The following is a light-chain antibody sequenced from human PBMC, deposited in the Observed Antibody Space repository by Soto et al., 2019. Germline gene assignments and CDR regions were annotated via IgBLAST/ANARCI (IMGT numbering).Light chain of an antibody. CDR1: QSVSTW. V-gene: IGKV1-5*01. Sequence: DIQMTQSPSTLSASVGDRVTITCRASQSVSTWLAWYQEKPGEAPKLLIYDVSSLQSGVPSRFSGSGSGTEFTLTISSLQPDDFATYYCQQYNSYPLTFGQGTRLEIK. CDR3: QQYNSYPLT. J-gene: IGKJ5*01. CDR2: DVS.